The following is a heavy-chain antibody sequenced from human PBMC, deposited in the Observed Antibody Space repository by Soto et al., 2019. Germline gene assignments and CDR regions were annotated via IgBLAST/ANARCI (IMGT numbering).Heavy chain of an antibody. V-gene: IGHV1-69*01. Sequence: QVQLVQSGAEVKKPGSSVKVSCKASGGTFSSYAISWVRQAPGQGLEWMGGIIPIFGTANYAQKFQGRVTITADESTSTADMELSSLRSEDTAVYYCARGRGMAQGLYYYYYGMDVWGQGTTVTVSS. J-gene: IGHJ6*02. CDR1: GGTFSSYA. D-gene: IGHD3-10*01. CDR2: IIPIFGTA. CDR3: ARGRGMAQGLYYYYYGMDV.